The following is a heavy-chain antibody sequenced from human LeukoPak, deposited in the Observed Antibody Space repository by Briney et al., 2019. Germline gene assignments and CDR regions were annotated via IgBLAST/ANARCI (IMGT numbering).Heavy chain of an antibody. V-gene: IGHV3-23*01. D-gene: IGHD3-22*01. J-gene: IGHJ4*02. CDR3: AKEGFEYYYDSSGSIPY. CDR1: GFTFSSYA. CDR2: ISGSGGST. Sequence: GGSLRLSCAASGFTFSSYAMSWVRQAPGKGLEWVSAISGSGGSTYHADSVKGRFTISRDNSKNTLYLQMNSLRAEDTAVYYCAKEGFEYYYDSSGSIPYWGQGTLVTVSS.